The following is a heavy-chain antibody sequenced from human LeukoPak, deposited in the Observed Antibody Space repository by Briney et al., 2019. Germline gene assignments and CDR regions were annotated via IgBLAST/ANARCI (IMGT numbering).Heavy chain of an antibody. V-gene: IGHV4-39*07. Sequence: SETLSLTCTVSGGSISSSSYYWGWIRQPPGKGLEWIGSIYYSGSTYYNPSLKSRVTISVDTSKNQFSLKLSSVTAADTAVYYCAGPGLWLRDWYFDLWGRGTLVTVSS. CDR1: GGSISSSSYY. J-gene: IGHJ2*01. CDR3: AGPGLWLRDWYFDL. CDR2: IYYSGST. D-gene: IGHD5-18*01.